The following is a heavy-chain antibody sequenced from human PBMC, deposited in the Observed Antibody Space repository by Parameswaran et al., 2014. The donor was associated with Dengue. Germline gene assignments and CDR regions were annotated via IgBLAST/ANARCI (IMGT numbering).Heavy chain of an antibody. Sequence: VRQAPGKGLEWVSSISSSSRYIYYADSVKGRFSISRDNAKNSMYLQMNSLRAEDTAAYYCARIIGSGSRHGLDVWGQGTTVTVSS. D-gene: IGHD3-10*01. J-gene: IGHJ6*02. CDR3: ARIIGSGSRHGLDV. V-gene: IGHV3-21*01. CDR2: ISSSSRYI.